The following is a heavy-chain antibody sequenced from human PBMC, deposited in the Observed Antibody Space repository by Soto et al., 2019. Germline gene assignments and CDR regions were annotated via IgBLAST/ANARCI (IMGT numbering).Heavy chain of an antibody. CDR3: ARDDPYGSGSYSWDH. V-gene: IGHV1-18*01. D-gene: IGHD3-10*01. CDR2: ISAYNGNT. Sequence: ASVKVSCKTSGYTFTSYGISWVRQAPGQGLEWMGWISAYNGNTNYAQKLQGRVTMTTDTSTSTAYMELRSLRSDDTAVYYCARDDPYGSGSYSWDHWGQGTRVTVSS. CDR1: GYTFTSYG. J-gene: IGHJ4*02.